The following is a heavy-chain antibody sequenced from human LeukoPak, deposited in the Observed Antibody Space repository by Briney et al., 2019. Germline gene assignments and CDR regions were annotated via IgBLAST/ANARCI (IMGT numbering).Heavy chain of an antibody. Sequence: SETLSLTCSVSGGSISIYYWSWIRQPPGKGLEWIGYIYYSGSTNYNPSLKSRVTISVDTSKNQFSLKLSSVTAADTAVYYCARRVAAAGTGFYYFDYWGQGTLVTVSS. CDR1: GGSISIYY. D-gene: IGHD6-13*01. CDR2: IYYSGST. J-gene: IGHJ4*02. V-gene: IGHV4-59*01. CDR3: ARRVAAAGTGFYYFDY.